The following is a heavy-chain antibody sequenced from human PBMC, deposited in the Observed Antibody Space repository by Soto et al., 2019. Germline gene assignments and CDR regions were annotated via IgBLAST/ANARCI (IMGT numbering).Heavy chain of an antibody. V-gene: IGHV4-4*02. CDR2: IYHSGST. Sequence: SETLSLTCAVSGGSISSSNWWSWVRQPPGKGLEWIGEIYHSGSTNYNPSLKSRVTISVDKSKNQFSLKLSSVTAADTAVYYCARGGMIYYGSGSYYNPYYHYGMDVSGQAPTVTVSS. D-gene: IGHD3-10*01. CDR3: ARGGMIYYGSGSYYNPYYHYGMDV. J-gene: IGHJ6*02. CDR1: GGSISSSNW.